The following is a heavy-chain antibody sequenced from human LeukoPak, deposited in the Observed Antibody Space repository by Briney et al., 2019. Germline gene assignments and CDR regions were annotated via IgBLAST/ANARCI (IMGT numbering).Heavy chain of an antibody. CDR3: ARATRGYSYGYDY. CDR1: GYTFTGYY. D-gene: IGHD5-18*01. V-gene: IGHV1-2*04. Sequence: ASVKVSRKASGYTFTGYYMHWVRQAPGQGLEWMGWINPNSGGTNYAQKFQGWVTMTRDTSISTAYMELSRLRSDDTAVYYCARATRGYSYGYDYWGQGTLVTVSS. J-gene: IGHJ4*02. CDR2: INPNSGGT.